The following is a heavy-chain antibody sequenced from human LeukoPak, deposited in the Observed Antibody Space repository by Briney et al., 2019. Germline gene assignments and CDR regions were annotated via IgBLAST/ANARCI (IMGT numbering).Heavy chain of an antibody. D-gene: IGHD6-13*01. CDR3: ARYSSSWYYFDS. CDR1: GGSISSYY. CDR2: IYYSGGT. J-gene: IGHJ4*02. Sequence: PSETLCLTCTVSGGSISSYYWSWLRESPGKGLEWVGYIYYSGGTNYNPSLKSRVTISVDTSKNQVSLKVSSVTAADPAVYYSARYSSSWYYFDSWGQGTLVTVSS. V-gene: IGHV4-59*08.